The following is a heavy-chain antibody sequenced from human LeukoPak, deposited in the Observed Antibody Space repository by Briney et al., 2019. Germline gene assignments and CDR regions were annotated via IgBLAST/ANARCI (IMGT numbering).Heavy chain of an antibody. D-gene: IGHD6-19*01. Sequence: SETLSLTCAVYGGSFSGYYWSWIRQPPGKGREWIGEINHSGSTNYNPSLKSRVTISVDTSKKQFSLKLSSVTAADTAVYYCATYSTGFDIWGQGTVVTVSS. J-gene: IGHJ3*02. CDR2: INHSGST. V-gene: IGHV4-34*01. CDR3: ATYSTGFDI. CDR1: GGSFSGYY.